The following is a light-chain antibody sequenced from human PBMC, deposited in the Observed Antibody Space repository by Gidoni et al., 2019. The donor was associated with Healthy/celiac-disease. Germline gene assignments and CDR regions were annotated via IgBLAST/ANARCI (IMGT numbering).Light chain of an antibody. CDR2: DAS. V-gene: IGKV1-39*01. Sequence: DIQMTQSPSSLSASVGDRVTITCRASQSISSYLNWYQQKPGKAPKLLIYDASSLQSGVPSRFSGSGSGTDFTLTISSLQHEDFATYYCQQSYSTPRYTFGQGTKLEIK. CDR3: QQSYSTPRYT. CDR1: QSISSY. J-gene: IGKJ2*01.